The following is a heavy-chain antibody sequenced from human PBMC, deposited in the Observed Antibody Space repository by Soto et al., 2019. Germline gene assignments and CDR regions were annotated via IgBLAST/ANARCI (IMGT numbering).Heavy chain of an antibody. J-gene: IGHJ4*02. CDR2: ISSSDSI. D-gene: IGHD3-22*01. Sequence: GGSLRLSCAASGFTFSDYYMSWIRQAPGKGLEWVSYISSSDSIYYADSVKGRFTISRDNAKNSVYLQMNSLRAEDTAAYYCARDLSYYDSSGYFDYWGQGTLVTVSS. CDR3: ARDLSYYDSSGYFDY. CDR1: GFTFSDYY. V-gene: IGHV3-11*01.